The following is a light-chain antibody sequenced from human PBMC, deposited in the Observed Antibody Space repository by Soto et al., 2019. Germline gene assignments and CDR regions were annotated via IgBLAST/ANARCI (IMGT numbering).Light chain of an antibody. V-gene: IGKV1D-8*03. J-gene: IGKJ2*01. CDR3: QQSYSAQYT. CDR2: ATS. CDR1: QCISSY. Sequence: VIWMTQSPSLLSASTGDRVTSRCRMSQCISSYLAWYQQKPAKAPRLLIYATSNLQSGVPSRISGSGSGTEFTLTISSVQPEDFATYFCQQSYSAQYTFGQGTKVDI.